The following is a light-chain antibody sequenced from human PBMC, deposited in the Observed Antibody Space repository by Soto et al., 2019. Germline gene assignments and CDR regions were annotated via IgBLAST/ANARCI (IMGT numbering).Light chain of an antibody. J-gene: IGKJ1*01. CDR3: QQYGSSGT. Sequence: ELVLTQSPGTLSLSPGEIATLSCRASQTVSKNYLAWYKQKPGQAPRRRIYGASNRATGIPDRFSGSGSGTDFTLTISRLEPEEFAVYYCQQYGSSGTFGQGTKVDIK. V-gene: IGKV3-20*01. CDR2: GAS. CDR1: QTVSKNY.